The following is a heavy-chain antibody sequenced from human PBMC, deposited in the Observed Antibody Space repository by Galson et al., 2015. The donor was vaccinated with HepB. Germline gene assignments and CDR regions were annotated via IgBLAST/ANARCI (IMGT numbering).Heavy chain of an antibody. J-gene: IGHJ4*02. CDR3: ARDAIEHSNGAIDS. V-gene: IGHV3-30-3*01. CDR1: GFIFSNYI. Sequence: SLRLSCAASGFIFSNYIIHCVRQAPGKGLEWLAVLSHDGTTKYYADSVRGRFSISRDISKDTLYLEMKSLRAEDTAVYYCARDAIEHSNGAIDSWGQGTLVSVSS. CDR2: LSHDGTTK. D-gene: IGHD2-21*01.